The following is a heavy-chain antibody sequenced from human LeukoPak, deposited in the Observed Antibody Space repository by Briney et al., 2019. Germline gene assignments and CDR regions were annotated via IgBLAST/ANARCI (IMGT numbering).Heavy chain of an antibody. J-gene: IGHJ3*02. V-gene: IGHV1-69*04. CDR1: GDTSGSYA. CDR2: IIPLLGIT. CDR3: ARARSRITFGGIRHAFDI. D-gene: IGHD3-16*01. Sequence: ASVKVSCKASGDTSGSYAMNWVRQAPGQGLEWVARIIPLLGITNHAQKLQGRVTVTADTSTNTVYMELSSLRPDDTAVYYCARARSRITFGGIRHAFDIWGQGTLVTVS.